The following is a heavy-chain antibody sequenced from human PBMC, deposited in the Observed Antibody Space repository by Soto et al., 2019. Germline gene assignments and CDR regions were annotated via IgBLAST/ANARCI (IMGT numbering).Heavy chain of an antibody. V-gene: IGHV3-9*01. CDR3: AIDRNNHCGTGGAFDI. J-gene: IGHJ3*02. D-gene: IGHD3-16*01. CDR2: ISWNSGSI. CDR1: GFTFDDYA. Sequence: EVQLVESGGGLVQPGRSLRLSCAASGFTFDDYAMHWVRQAPGKGLEWVSGISWNSGSIGYADSVKGRFTISRDNAKNSLYLQMNRLRAEDTALYYCAIDRNNHCGTGGAFDIWGQGTMVTVSS.